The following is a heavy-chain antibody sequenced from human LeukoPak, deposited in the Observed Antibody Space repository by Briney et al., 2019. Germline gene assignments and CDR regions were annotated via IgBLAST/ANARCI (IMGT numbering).Heavy chain of an antibody. V-gene: IGHV4-59*01. J-gene: IGHJ4*02. D-gene: IGHD2-15*01. CDR1: GGSISSYY. Sequence: SETLSLTCTVSGGSISSYYWSWVRQPPGKGLEWIGYIYYSGSTNYSPSLKSRVTISGDTSKNQFSLKLSSVTAADTAVYYCARDRSGLDYWGQGTLVTVSS. CDR3: ARDRSGLDY. CDR2: IYYSGST.